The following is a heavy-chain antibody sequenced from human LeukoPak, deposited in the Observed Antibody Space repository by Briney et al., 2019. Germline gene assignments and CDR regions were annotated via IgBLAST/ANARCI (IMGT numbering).Heavy chain of an antibody. CDR3: AAYGSGSFDP. V-gene: IGHV1-69*13. CDR1: GGTFSSYA. D-gene: IGHD3-10*01. Sequence: ASVKVSCKASGGTFSSYAISWVRQAPGQGLEWMGGIIPIFGTANYAQKFQGRVTITADESTSTAYMELSSLRSEDTAVYYCAAYGSGSFDPWGQGTLVTVSS. CDR2: IIPIFGTA. J-gene: IGHJ5*02.